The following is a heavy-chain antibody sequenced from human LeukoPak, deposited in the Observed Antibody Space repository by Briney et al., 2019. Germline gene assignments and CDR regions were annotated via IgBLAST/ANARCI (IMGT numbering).Heavy chain of an antibody. CDR1: GFMFSSQA. CDR2: ISSDGVTT. Sequence: GGSLRLSCTASGFMFSSQAMRWVRQAPGKGLEWVSAISSDGVTTFYADSVKGRFTISRDNSKNTLYLQVTSLRAEDTATYYCAWRPGYYLGSWGQGTLVIVSS. CDR3: AWRPGYYLGS. V-gene: IGHV3-23*01. D-gene: IGHD3-10*01. J-gene: IGHJ4*02.